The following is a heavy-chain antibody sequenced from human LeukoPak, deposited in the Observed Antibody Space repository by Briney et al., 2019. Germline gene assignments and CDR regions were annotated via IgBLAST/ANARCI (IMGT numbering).Heavy chain of an antibody. D-gene: IGHD3-3*01. CDR2: IYPGDSDT. CDR3: ARRGITIFGVVIPYGMDV. CDR1: GYSFTSYW. Sequence: GESLKISCKGSGYSFTSYWIGWVRQMPGKGLEWMGIIYPGDSDTRYSPSFQGQVTISADKSISTAYLQWSSLKASDTAMYYCARRGITIFGVVIPYGMDVWGQGTTVTVSS. V-gene: IGHV5-51*01. J-gene: IGHJ6*02.